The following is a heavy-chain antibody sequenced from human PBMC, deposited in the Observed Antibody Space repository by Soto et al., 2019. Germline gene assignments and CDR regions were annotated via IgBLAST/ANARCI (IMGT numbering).Heavy chain of an antibody. CDR1: GFTFDDYT. CDR3: AKDMVGYSGYVYYGMDV. D-gene: IGHD5-12*01. V-gene: IGHV3-43*01. J-gene: IGHJ6*02. Sequence: GGSLRLSCAASGFTFDDYTMHWVRQAPGKGLEWVSLISWDGGSTYYADSVKGRFTISRDNSKNSLYLQMNSLRTEDTALYYCAKDMVGYSGYVYYGMDVWGQGTTVTVSS. CDR2: ISWDGGST.